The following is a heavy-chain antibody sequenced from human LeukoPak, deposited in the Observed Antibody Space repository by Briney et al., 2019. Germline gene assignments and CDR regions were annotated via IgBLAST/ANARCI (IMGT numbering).Heavy chain of an antibody. D-gene: IGHD5-12*01. J-gene: IGHJ6*02. CDR1: GYTFTSYD. Sequence: ASVKVSCKASGYTFTSYDINWVRQATGQGLEWMGWMNPNSGNTGYAQKFQGRVTVTRNTSISTAYMELSSLRSEDTAVYYCARVRGSGYDLYYYYGMDVWGQGTTVTVSS. CDR2: MNPNSGNT. V-gene: IGHV1-8*01. CDR3: ARVRGSGYDLYYYYGMDV.